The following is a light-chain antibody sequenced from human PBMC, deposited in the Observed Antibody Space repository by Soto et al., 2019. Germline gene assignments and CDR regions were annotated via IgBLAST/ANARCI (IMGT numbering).Light chain of an antibody. J-gene: IGLJ2*01. CDR1: SGHSSYA. CDR2: LNSAGSH. CDR3: QTWGTGIQV. Sequence: QTVVTQSPSASASLGASVKLTCTLSSGHSSYAIAWHQQHPEKGPRYLMKLNSAGSHSKGDGIPDRFSGSSSGAERYLTISSLQSADEADYYCQTWGTGIQVFGGGTKLTVL. V-gene: IGLV4-69*01.